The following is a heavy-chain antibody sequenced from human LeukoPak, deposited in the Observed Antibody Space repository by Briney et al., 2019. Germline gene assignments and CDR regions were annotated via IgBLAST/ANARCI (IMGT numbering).Heavy chain of an antibody. Sequence: GGSLILSCAASGFTVSSNYMSWVRQAPGKGLEWVSVISFSGANSYYADSVKGRFTISRDNSKDTLFLQMNSLRAEDTAIYYCARDIQLSTWGLGTMVTVSS. D-gene: IGHD5-24*01. CDR1: GFTVSSNY. CDR2: ISFSGANS. CDR3: ARDIQLST. V-gene: IGHV3-53*01. J-gene: IGHJ3*01.